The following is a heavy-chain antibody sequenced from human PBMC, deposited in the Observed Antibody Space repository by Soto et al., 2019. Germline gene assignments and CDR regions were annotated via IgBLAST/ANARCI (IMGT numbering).Heavy chain of an antibody. CDR1: GFTFSSYA. CDR2: ISGSAVST. D-gene: IGHD2-2*01. J-gene: IGHJ5*02. Sequence: GGSMRLSCAASGFTFSSYAMSWVRQAPGKGLEWVSGISGSAVSTYYADSVKGRFTISRDNSKNTLYLKMKSLRAEHTAVYYCTKGPRAVLPGAWSDPWGQGTVVTVSS. V-gene: IGHV3-23*01. CDR3: TKGPRAVLPGAWSDP.